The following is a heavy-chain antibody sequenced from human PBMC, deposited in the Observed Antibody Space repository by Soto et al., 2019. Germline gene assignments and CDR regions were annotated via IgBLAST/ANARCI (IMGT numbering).Heavy chain of an antibody. CDR1: GFTFSSYA. CDR2: ISGSGGST. J-gene: IGHJ4*02. V-gene: IGHV3-23*01. D-gene: IGHD2-15*01. CDR3: AKDRGGAGYGY. Sequence: EVQLLESGGGLVQPGGSLRLSCAASGFTFSSYAMSWVRQAPGKGLEWVSDISGSGGSTYYADSVKGRFTISRDNPKNTLYLQMSSLRAEDTAVYSCAKDRGGAGYGYWGQGTMVSVSS.